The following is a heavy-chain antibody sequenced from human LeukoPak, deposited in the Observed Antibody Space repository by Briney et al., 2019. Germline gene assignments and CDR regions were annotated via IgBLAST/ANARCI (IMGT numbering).Heavy chain of an antibody. CDR1: GFTFVDYA. D-gene: IGHD3-22*01. J-gene: IGHJ4*02. CDR3: AKDMYDSSGYLFDY. CDR2: ISGDGGST. V-gene: IGHV3-43*02. Sequence: GGSLKLSCAASGFTFVDYAMHWVRQAPGKGLEWVSLISGDGGSTYYADSVKGRFTISRDNSKNSLYLQMNSLRTEDTALYYCAKDMYDSSGYLFDYWGQGTLVTVSS.